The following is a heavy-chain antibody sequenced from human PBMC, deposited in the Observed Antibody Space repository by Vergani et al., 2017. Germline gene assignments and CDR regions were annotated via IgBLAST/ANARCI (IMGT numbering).Heavy chain of an antibody. D-gene: IGHD5-12*01. J-gene: IGHJ6*02. CDR2: ISHDGVKT. CDR3: AKANPRNSGYDYLYYYHAMDV. Sequence: QFRLVQSGGGVVQPGRSLTLPCVDSGLYFSGFSMEWVRQAPGKGLEWVAVISHDGVKTFYAESVKGRFSISRDNSKNTLYLQMNSLSAGDTAVYYCAKANPRNSGYDYLYYYHAMDVWGQGTTVTVSS. CDR1: GLYFSGFS. V-gene: IGHV3-30-3*01.